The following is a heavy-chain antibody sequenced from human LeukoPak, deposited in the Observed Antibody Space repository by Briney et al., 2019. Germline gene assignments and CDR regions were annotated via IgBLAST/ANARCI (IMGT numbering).Heavy chain of an antibody. J-gene: IGHJ4*02. V-gene: IGHV3-7*01. Sequence: GGSLRLSCAASGFTVSSYWMCWVRQAPGKGLEWVANIKQDGSEKYYVDSVKGRFTISRDNAKNSPYLQMNSLRAEDTAVYYCARDLAAGGATWDYWGQGTLVTVSS. CDR1: GFTVSSYW. D-gene: IGHD1-26*01. CDR3: ARDLAAGGATWDY. CDR2: IKQDGSEK.